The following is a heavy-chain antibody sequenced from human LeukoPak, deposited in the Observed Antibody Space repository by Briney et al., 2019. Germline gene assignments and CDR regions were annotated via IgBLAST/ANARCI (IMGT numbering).Heavy chain of an antibody. J-gene: IGHJ4*02. CDR2: IANDGRDK. V-gene: IGHV3-30*18. CDR3: AKDGRVAAAAYYFDY. Sequence: GGSLRLSCAASGFTSSSHGMHWVRQAPGKGLEWVAVIANDGRDKKYADSVKGRFTISRDNSKNTLYLQMNSLRAEDTAVYYCAKDGRVAAAAYYFDYWGQGTLATVSS. CDR1: GFTSSSHG. D-gene: IGHD6-13*01.